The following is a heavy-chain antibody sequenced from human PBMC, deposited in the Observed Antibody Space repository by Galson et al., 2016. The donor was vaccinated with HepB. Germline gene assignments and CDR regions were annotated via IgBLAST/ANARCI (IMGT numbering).Heavy chain of an antibody. CDR3: AKDSGIVVVVAAFNWFDP. V-gene: IGHV3-23*01. CDR2: ISGSGGST. CDR1: GFIFSSYS. Sequence: SLRLSCAASGFIFSSYSINWVRQAPGKGLEWVSAISGSGGSTYYADSVKGRFTISRDNSKNTLYLQMNSLRAEDTAVYYCAKDSGIVVVVAAFNWFDPWGQGTLVTVSS. J-gene: IGHJ5*02. D-gene: IGHD2-15*01.